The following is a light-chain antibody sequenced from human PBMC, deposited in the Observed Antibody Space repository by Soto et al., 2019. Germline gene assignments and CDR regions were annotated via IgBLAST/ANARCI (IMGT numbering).Light chain of an antibody. J-gene: IGLJ3*02. V-gene: IGLV2-14*01. Sequence: QSVLTQLASVSGSPGQSITIPCTGTSSDVGGYNYVSWYQQHPGRAPKLVIYKDSDRPSGVSSRFSASKSGNTASLTISGLQAEDEADYYCSSYSTATSPQWVFGGGTQLNV. CDR2: KDS. CDR3: SSYSTATSPQWV. CDR1: SSDVGGYNY.